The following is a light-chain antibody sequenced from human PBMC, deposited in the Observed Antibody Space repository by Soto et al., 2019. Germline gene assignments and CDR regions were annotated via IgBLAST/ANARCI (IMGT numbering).Light chain of an antibody. CDR2: SNY. V-gene: IGLV1-44*01. CDR1: SSNIESNT. CDR3: AAWDDILTGYV. J-gene: IGLJ1*01. Sequence: QSMRTHPPTASCTAGHRVTISCSGSSSNIESNTVTWYQQLPGTAPKLVIYSNYDRPSGVPDRFSGSTSGTSASLVIRGLQSEDEPDYHCAAWDDILTGYVFGGGTKVTVL.